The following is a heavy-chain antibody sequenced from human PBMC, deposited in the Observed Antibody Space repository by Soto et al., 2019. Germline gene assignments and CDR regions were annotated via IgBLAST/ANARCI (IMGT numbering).Heavy chain of an antibody. Sequence: QLVESGGGWVQPGGSLRLSCVASGFTFSSNWMSWVRQAPGKGLEWVANIQQDGSEKNYVDSVRGRFAISRYNDKNSLYPQINPLRVEDTAVYYCARDPRTRQCSSTTRSEAFWSGYSNWGQGTLFTVSP. CDR1: GFTFSSNW. V-gene: IGHV3-7*01. J-gene: IGHJ4*02. D-gene: IGHD3-3*01. CDR2: IQQDGSEK. CDR3: ARDPRTRQCSSTTRSEAFWSGYSN.